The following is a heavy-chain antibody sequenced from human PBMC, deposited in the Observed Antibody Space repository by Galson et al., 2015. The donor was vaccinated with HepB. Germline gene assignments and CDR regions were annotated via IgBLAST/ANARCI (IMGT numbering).Heavy chain of an antibody. V-gene: IGHV3-23*01. CDR1: GFSFNDYD. Sequence: SLRLSCAASGFSFNDYDIHWVRQAPGKGLEWVSTISPDGVRTSYGDSVRGWFTISRDNSRNTVDLQMNSLRAEDTAMYFCARDPRRNYLDFWGQGSQVTVSS. CDR3: ARDPRRNYLDF. J-gene: IGHJ4*02. CDR2: ISPDGVRT.